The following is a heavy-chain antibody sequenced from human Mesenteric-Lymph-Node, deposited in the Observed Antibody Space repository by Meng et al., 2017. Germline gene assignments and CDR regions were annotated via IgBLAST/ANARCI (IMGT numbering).Heavy chain of an antibody. CDR2: ISWNSGSI. D-gene: IGHD3-10*01. V-gene: IGHV3-9*01. CDR3: ARDLNYYGSGTRFDY. J-gene: IGHJ4*02. Sequence: SLKISCAASGFTFDDYAMHWVRQAPGKGLEWVSGISWNSGSIGYADSVKGRFTISRDNAKNSLYLQMNSLRAEDTAVYYCARDLNYYGSGTRFDYWGQGTLVTVSS. CDR1: GFTFDDYA.